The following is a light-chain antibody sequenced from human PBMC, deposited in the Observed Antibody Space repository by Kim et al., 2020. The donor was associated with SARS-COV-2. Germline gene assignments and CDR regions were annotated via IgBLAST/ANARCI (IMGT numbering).Light chain of an antibody. V-gene: IGKV1-5*01. CDR2: DAS. Sequence: ASVGDRVTVTCRARQRISNRLAWYQQSPGKPPQPLIYDASKLHSGVPSRFSGSGPGTEFTLTITSLQPDDFATYDCQQYSSYTPYTFGQGTKLEI. CDR3: QQYSSYTPYT. J-gene: IGKJ2*01. CDR1: QRISNR.